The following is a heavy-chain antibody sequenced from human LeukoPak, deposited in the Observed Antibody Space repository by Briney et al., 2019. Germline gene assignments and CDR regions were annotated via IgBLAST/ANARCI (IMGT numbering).Heavy chain of an antibody. D-gene: IGHD3-10*01. Sequence: GGSLRLSCAASGFTFSSYSMNWVRQAPGKGLEWVSSISSSSSYIYYADSVKGRFTISRDNAKNSLYLQMNSLRAEDTAVYYCARAMVRGVITIGYWGQGTLVTVSS. CDR1: GFTFSSYS. CDR3: ARAMVRGVITIGY. CDR2: ISSSSSYI. J-gene: IGHJ4*02. V-gene: IGHV3-21*01.